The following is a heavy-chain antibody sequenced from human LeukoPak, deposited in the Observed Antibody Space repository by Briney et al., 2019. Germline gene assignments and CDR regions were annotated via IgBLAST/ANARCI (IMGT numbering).Heavy chain of an antibody. J-gene: IGHJ4*02. Sequence: GGSLRLSCAASGLTFSGYDMHWVRQAPGKGLVWVSRITSDGSSTNYADSVKGRFTISRDNAKNTLYLQMNSLRAEDTAVYYCARDGSLPDYWGQGTLVTVSS. V-gene: IGHV3-74*01. CDR1: GLTFSGYD. CDR2: ITSDGSST. CDR3: ARDGSLPDY.